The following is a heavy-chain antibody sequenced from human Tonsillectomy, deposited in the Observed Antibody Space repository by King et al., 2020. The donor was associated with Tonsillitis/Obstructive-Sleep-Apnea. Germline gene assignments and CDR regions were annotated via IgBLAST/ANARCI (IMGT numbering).Heavy chain of an antibody. J-gene: IGHJ4*02. D-gene: IGHD2-15*01. V-gene: IGHV1-46*01. CDR2: INPSDIIT. CDR1: GYTFTRNY. Sequence: QLVQSGAEVKKPGASVKVSCKASGYTFTRNYIHWVRRAPGQGLEWMGIINPSDIITTYAQKFQGRVTMTRDTSTRTVNMELSSLTSEDTAVYYCVRDDKDGRHFDYWGQGSLVTVSS. CDR3: VRDDKDGRHFDY.